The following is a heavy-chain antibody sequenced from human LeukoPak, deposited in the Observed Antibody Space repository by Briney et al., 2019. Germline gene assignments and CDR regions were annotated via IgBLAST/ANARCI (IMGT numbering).Heavy chain of an antibody. D-gene: IGHD6-19*01. V-gene: IGHV4-34*01. Sequence: ASETLSLTCAVYGVSFSGYYWSWIRQPPGKGLEGIGEINHSASTNYNPSLKSRVTISVDTSKNQFSLKLSSVTAADTAVYYCAGLAVAGVYYFDYWGQGTLVTVSS. J-gene: IGHJ4*02. CDR2: INHSAST. CDR3: AGLAVAGVYYFDY. CDR1: GVSFSGYY.